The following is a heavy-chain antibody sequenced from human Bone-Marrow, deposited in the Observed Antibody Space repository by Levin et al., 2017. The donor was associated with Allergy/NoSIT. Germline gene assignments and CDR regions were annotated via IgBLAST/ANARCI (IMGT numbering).Heavy chain of an antibody. CDR1: GFNFDIFA. V-gene: IGHV3-23*01. CDR3: AKGTYCTDTTCYSGNWFDP. J-gene: IGHJ5*02. D-gene: IGHD2-8*02. Sequence: GESLKISCTASGFNFDIFAMTWVRQAPGKGLEWVSSISGVGTDTFFGESVKGRFTVSRDNSKKTVYLQMNSLRAEDTAVYYCAKGTYCTDTTCYSGNWFDPWGPGTLVTVSS. CDR2: ISGVGTDT.